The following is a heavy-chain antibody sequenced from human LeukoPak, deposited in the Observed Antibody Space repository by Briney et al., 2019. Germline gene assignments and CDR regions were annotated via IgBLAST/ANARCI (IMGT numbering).Heavy chain of an antibody. CDR3: ARVMGHSGYERYYYYGMDV. V-gene: IGHV1-69*02. Sequence: SVTVSREASGGTFSSYTISWVRQPPGQGLEWMGRIIPILGIANYAQKFQGRVTITADKSTSTAYMELSSLRSEDTAVYYCARVMGHSGYERYYYYGMDVWGQGTTVTVSS. CDR1: GGTFSSYT. CDR2: IIPILGIA. J-gene: IGHJ6*02. D-gene: IGHD5-12*01.